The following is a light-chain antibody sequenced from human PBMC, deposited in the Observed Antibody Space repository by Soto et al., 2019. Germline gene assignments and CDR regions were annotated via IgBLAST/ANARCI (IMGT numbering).Light chain of an antibody. CDR1: QSISSW. CDR3: QQYNSYPWT. J-gene: IGKJ1*01. Sequence: QMTQSASTLSASVVDRVTITCRASQSISSWLAWYQQKPGKAPKLLIYKASSLESGVPSRFSGSGSGTEFTLTISSLQPDDFATYYCQQYNSYPWTFGQGTKVDIK. V-gene: IGKV1-5*03. CDR2: KAS.